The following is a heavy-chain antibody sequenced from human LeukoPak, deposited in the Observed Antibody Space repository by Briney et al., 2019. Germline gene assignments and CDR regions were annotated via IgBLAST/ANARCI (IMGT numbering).Heavy chain of an antibody. V-gene: IGHV4-59*01. D-gene: IGHD5-18*01. CDR3: ARGGRGYSYAQKIDY. CDR2: IYYSGST. CDR1: GGSISSYY. J-gene: IGHJ4*02. Sequence: SETLSLTCTVSGGSISSYYWSWIRQPPGKGLEWVGFIYYSGSTNYNPSLKSRVTISVDTSKNQLSLKLSSVTAADTAVYYCARGGRGYSYAQKIDYWGQGTLVTVSS.